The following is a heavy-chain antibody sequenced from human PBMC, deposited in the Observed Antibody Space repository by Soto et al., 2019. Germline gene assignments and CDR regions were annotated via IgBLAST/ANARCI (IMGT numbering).Heavy chain of an antibody. Sequence: QITLKESGPPLVNPTQTLTLTCTFSGFSLSTSGVGVGWIRQPPGKALEWLAVIYWDDDQRYSPSLKNRLTITKDTSKNQVVLAMTDMDPVDTGTYYCARRRIYNGYDSWGQGTLVTVSS. CDR3: ARRRIYNGYDS. V-gene: IGHV2-5*02. CDR2: IYWDDDQ. D-gene: IGHD5-12*01. CDR1: GFSLSTSGVG. J-gene: IGHJ4*02.